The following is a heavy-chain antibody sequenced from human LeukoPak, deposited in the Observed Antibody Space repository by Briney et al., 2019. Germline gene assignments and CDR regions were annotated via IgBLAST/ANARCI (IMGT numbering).Heavy chain of an antibody. D-gene: IGHD2-2*01. Sequence: GGSLRLSCAASGFTFSSYSMNWVRQAPGKGLEWVSSISSSSSYIYYADSVQGRFTISRDNAKNSLYLQMNSLRAEDTAVYYCARDRGYCSSTSCYVGYDAFDIWGQGTMVTVSS. V-gene: IGHV3-21*01. CDR3: ARDRGYCSSTSCYVGYDAFDI. CDR1: GFTFSSYS. CDR2: ISSSSSYI. J-gene: IGHJ3*02.